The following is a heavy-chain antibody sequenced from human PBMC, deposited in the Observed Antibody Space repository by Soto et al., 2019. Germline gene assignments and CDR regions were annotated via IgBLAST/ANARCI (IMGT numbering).Heavy chain of an antibody. J-gene: IGHJ5*02. V-gene: IGHV4-59*01. D-gene: IGHD3-3*01. Sequence: PSETLSLTCTVSGGSISNYYWSWIRQPPGKGLEWIGYVSYSGSTDYNPSLKSRVTISIDTSKNQFSLKLISVTAADTAVYYCARYYDFWSGHNWFDPWGQGTLVTVSS. CDR2: VSYSGST. CDR3: ARYYDFWSGHNWFDP. CDR1: GGSISNYY.